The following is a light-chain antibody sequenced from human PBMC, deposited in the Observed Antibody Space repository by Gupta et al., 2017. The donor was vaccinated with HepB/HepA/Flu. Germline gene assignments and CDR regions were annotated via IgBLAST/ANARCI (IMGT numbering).Light chain of an antibody. J-gene: IGKJ1*01. CDR3: QQYDDWPPWT. CDR2: GAS. CDR1: QSVSSN. Sequence: EIVMTQSPATLSVSPGDRVTLSCRASQSVSSNLAWYQQKPGQAPRLLIHGASTRATGIPARFSGSGSGTDFTLTISSLQSEDFAVYYCQQYDDWPPWTFGQGTKVEIK. V-gene: IGKV3-15*01.